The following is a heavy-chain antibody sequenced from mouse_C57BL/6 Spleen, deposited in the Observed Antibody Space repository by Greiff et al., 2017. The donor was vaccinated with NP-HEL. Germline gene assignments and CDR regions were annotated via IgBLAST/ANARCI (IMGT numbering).Heavy chain of an antibody. D-gene: IGHD1-1*01. CDR1: GFTFSDYG. Sequence: DVMLVESGGGLVKPGGSLKLSCAASGFTFSDYGMHWVRQAPEKGLEWVAYISSGSSTIYYADTVKGRFTISRDNAKNTLFLQMTSLRSEDTAMYYCARERYYGSRYFDVWGTGTTVTVSS. CDR2: ISSGSSTI. CDR3: ARERYYGSRYFDV. V-gene: IGHV5-17*01. J-gene: IGHJ1*03.